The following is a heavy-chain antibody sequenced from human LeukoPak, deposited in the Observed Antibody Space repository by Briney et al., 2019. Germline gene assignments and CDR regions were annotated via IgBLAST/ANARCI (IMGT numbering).Heavy chain of an antibody. CDR3: ARSDSGQIDF. D-gene: IGHD5-12*01. V-gene: IGHV3-74*01. CDR1: GFTFSSYA. CDR2: INSDGSGT. J-gene: IGHJ4*02. Sequence: GRSLRLSCAASGFTFSSYAMHWVRQAPEKGLMWVSRINSDGSGTNYADSVKGRFTISRDNAKNILYLQMNSLGAEDAAVYYCARSDSGQIDFWGQGTLVTVSS.